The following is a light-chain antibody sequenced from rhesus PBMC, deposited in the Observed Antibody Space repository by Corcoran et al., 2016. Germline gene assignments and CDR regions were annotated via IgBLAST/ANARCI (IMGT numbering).Light chain of an antibody. CDR2: DVS. V-gene: IGLV2S9*01. CDR1: SNDVGVYND. CDR3: CSYRSGGTFV. Sequence: QSALTQPRSVSKSLGQSVTISCTGTSNDVGVYNDFSWYQQYSGTAPRVLIYDVSKRPSGVSDRFSGAKSGNTASLTISGLQDEDEADYYCCSYRSGGTFVFGRGTKLTVL. J-gene: IGLJ6*01.